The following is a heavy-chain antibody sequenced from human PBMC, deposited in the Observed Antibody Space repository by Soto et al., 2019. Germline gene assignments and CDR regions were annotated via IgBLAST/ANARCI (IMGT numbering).Heavy chain of an antibody. J-gene: IGHJ6*02. Sequence: QVQLVQSGAEVKKSGASVKVSCKASGYTFTSYGISWVRQAPGQGLEWMGWISAYNGNTNYAQKLQGRVTMTTDTSTSTADMELRSLRSDDTAVYYCAREGDYYDSSGYSAYYYYYGMDVWGQGTTVTVSS. D-gene: IGHD3-22*01. CDR2: ISAYNGNT. V-gene: IGHV1-18*01. CDR1: GYTFTSYG. CDR3: AREGDYYDSSGYSAYYYYYGMDV.